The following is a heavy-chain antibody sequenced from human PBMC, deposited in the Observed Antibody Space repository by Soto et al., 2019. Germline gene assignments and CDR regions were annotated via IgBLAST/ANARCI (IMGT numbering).Heavy chain of an antibody. D-gene: IGHD2-2*01. Sequence: QVQLVQSGAEVKKPGSSVKVSCKASGGTFSSYTISWVRQAPGQGLEWMGRIIPILGIANYAQKFQGRVTITADKSTSTAYMELSSRRSEDTAVYYCARVVDCSSTSCYGHYYYYGMDVWGQGTTVTVSS. CDR1: GGTFSSYT. CDR2: IIPILGIA. V-gene: IGHV1-69*02. CDR3: ARVVDCSSTSCYGHYYYYGMDV. J-gene: IGHJ6*02.